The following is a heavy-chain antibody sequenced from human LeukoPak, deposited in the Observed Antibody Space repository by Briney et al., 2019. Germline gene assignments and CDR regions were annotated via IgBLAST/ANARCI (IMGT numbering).Heavy chain of an antibody. CDR1: GSYV. CDR3: VSFYETY. J-gene: IGHJ4*02. D-gene: IGHD2/OR15-2a*01. CDR2: INSDGSWT. Sequence: GGSLRLSCAASGSYVMHLVRKAPGKGLVWVSHINSDGSWTSYADSVKGRFTISKDNAKNTVYLQMNNLRAEDTAVYYCVSFYETYWGRGTLVTVSS. V-gene: IGHV3-74*01.